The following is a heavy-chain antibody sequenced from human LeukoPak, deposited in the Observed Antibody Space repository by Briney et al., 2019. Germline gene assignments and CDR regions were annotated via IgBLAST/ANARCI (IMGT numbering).Heavy chain of an antibody. CDR2: IRYDGSNK. V-gene: IGHV3-30*02. D-gene: IGHD5-12*01. CDR3: AKDGLGYTYYYYMDV. CDR1: GFTFSSYG. J-gene: IGHJ6*03. Sequence: GGSLRLSCAASGFTFSSYGMHWVRQAPGKGLEWVAFIRYDGSNKYYADSVKGRFTISRDNSKNTLYLQMNSLRAEDTAVYYCAKDGLGYTYYYYMDVWGKGTTVTVSS.